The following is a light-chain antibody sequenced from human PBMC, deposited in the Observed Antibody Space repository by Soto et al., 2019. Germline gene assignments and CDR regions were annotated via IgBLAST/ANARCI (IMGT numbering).Light chain of an antibody. CDR2: DAS. J-gene: IGKJ4*01. CDR3: QHRANWPLT. V-gene: IGKV3-11*01. CDR1: QSVASY. Sequence: EVVLTQSPATLSLSPGERATLSCRASQSVASYLAWYQQRPGQAPRLLVYDASNRAPGIPARFSGSGSGTDFTLTINSLEPEDFAIYYCQHRANWPLTFGGVTRVELK.